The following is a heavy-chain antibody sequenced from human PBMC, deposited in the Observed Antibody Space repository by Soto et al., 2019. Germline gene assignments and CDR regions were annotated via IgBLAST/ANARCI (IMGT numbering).Heavy chain of an antibody. V-gene: IGHV3-21*01. D-gene: IGHD5-12*01. CDR3: ARDKGYSGYDFDY. Sequence: GGSLRLSCAASGFTFSSYSMNWVRQAPGKGLEWVSSISSSSSYIYYADSVKGRFTISRDNAKNSLYLQMNSLRAEDTAVYYCARDKGYSGYDFDYWGQGTLVTVSS. CDR1: GFTFSSYS. CDR2: ISSSSSYI. J-gene: IGHJ4*02.